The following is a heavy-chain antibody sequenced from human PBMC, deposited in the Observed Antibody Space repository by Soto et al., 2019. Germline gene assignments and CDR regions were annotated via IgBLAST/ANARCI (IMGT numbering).Heavy chain of an antibody. CDR2: LESTESGGAT. V-gene: IGHV3-15*04. J-gene: IGHJ4*02. CDR3: VAESQVPPYYFEN. Sequence: EARLVESGGGLVRAGGSLRLSCAASGFILSDTWMNWVRQAPGKGLEWVARLESTESGGATDFASTVKGRFTISRDDSKNTLSLLMIRLEPEDTALYYCVAESQVPPYYFENWGRGALVTVSS. CDR1: GFILSDTW.